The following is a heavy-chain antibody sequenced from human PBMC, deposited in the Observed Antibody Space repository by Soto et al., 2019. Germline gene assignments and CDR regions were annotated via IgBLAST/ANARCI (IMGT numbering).Heavy chain of an antibody. V-gene: IGHV3-30-3*01. D-gene: IGHD1-1*01. CDR2: ISYDGSNK. Sequence: PGGSLRLSCAGSGFSLSSYWMHWVRQAPGKGLEWVAVISYDGSNKYYADSVKGRFTISRDNSKNTLYLQMNSLRAEDTAVYYCARDRNNWNDGLYFDYWGQGTLVTVSS. J-gene: IGHJ4*02. CDR3: ARDRNNWNDGLYFDY. CDR1: GFSLSSYW.